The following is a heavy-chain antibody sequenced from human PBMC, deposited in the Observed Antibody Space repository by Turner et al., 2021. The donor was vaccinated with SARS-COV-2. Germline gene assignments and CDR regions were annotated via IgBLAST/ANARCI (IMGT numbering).Heavy chain of an antibody. CDR1: GGSISSYY. V-gene: IGHV4-59*01. Sequence: QVQLPESGPGLVKPSEPLSLTCTVSGGSISSYYWSWIRQPPGKGLEWIGYIYYSGSTNYNPSLKSRVTISVDTSKNQFSLKLSSVTAADTAVYYCARDPGEGSFDYWGQGTLVTVSS. CDR2: IYYSGST. CDR3: ARDPGEGSFDY. J-gene: IGHJ4*02. D-gene: IGHD3-16*01.